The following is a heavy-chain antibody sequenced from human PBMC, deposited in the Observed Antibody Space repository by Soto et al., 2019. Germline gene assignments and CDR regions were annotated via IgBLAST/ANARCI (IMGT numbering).Heavy chain of an antibody. CDR3: ARDTSSTWFPHY. Sequence: QVQLVESGGGVVQPGRSLRLSCAASGFTFSSYGMHWVRQAPGKGLEWVAVIWYDGSNKYYADSVKGRFTISRDNSKKALFLQINSLRAEDTAVYYCARDTSSTWFPHYWGQGTLVTVS. V-gene: IGHV3-33*01. D-gene: IGHD6-13*01. CDR2: IWYDGSNK. J-gene: IGHJ4*02. CDR1: GFTFSSYG.